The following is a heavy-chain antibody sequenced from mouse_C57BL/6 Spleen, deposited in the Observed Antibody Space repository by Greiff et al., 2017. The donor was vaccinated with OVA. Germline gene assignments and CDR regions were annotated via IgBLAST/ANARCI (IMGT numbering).Heavy chain of an antibody. J-gene: IGHJ1*03. V-gene: IGHV1-72*01. CDR2: IDPNSGVT. Sequence: QVQLQQPGAELVKPGASVKLSCKASGYTFTSYWMHWVKQRPGLGLEWIGRIDPNSGVTKYNEKFKSKATLTVDKPSSTAYMQLSSLTSEDSAVYYCASPWDVGWYFDVWGTGTTVTVSS. CDR3: ASPWDVGWYFDV. CDR1: GYTFTSYW. D-gene: IGHD4-1*01.